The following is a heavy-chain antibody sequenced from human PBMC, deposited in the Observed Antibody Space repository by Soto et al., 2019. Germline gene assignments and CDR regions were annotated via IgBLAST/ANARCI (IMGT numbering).Heavy chain of an antibody. CDR3: AREVAQFTFDY. J-gene: IGHJ4*02. D-gene: IGHD2-15*01. Sequence: QVQLVESGGGMVQPGRSLRLSCAASGFTFSSYAMHWVRQAPGKGLEWVAVISYDGSNKYYADSVKGRFTISRDNSKNTLYLQMNSLRAEDTAVYYCAREVAQFTFDYWGQGTLVTVSS. V-gene: IGHV3-30-3*01. CDR2: ISYDGSNK. CDR1: GFTFSSYA.